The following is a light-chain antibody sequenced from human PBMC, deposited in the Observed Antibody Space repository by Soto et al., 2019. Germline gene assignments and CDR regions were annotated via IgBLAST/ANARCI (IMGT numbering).Light chain of an antibody. CDR3: QQRSSWSGVFT. J-gene: IGKJ3*01. CDR1: QSVSSY. Sequence: EIVLTQSPATLSLSPGERATLSCRASQSVSSYLAWYQQKPGQAPRLLIYDASNRGTGIPARFSGSGSGTDFTLTISSREPEDFAVYYCQQRSSWSGVFTFGPGTKVDIK. CDR2: DAS. V-gene: IGKV3-11*01.